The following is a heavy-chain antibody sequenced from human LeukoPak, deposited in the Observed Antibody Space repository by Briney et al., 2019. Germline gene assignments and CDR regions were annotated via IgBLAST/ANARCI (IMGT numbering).Heavy chain of an antibody. Sequence: AGGSLRLSCAASGFTFDDYGMSWVRQAPGKGLEWVSGINWNGGSTGYADSVKGRFTISRDNAKNSLYLQMNSLRAEDTALYYCARSSSGLTTVVTYDAFDIWGQGTMVTVSS. CDR3: ARSSSGLTTVVTYDAFDI. J-gene: IGHJ3*02. CDR2: INWNGGST. D-gene: IGHD4-23*01. CDR1: GFTFDDYG. V-gene: IGHV3-20*04.